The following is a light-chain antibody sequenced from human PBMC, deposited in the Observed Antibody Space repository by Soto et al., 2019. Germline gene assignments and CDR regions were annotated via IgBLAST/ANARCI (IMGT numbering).Light chain of an antibody. Sequence: EMVLTQSPGTLSLSPGERAALSSRASQTTSGSYLAWYQQKPGQAPRLLIYDASKRAIGTPARISGSGSGTDFTLTISSLEPEDFAVYYCQQCTNWPPLTFGGGTKVDIK. CDR1: QTTSGSY. J-gene: IGKJ4*01. V-gene: IGKV3-11*01. CDR2: DAS. CDR3: QQCTNWPPLT.